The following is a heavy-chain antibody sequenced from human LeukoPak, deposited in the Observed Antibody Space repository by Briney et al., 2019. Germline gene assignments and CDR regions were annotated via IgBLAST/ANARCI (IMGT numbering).Heavy chain of an antibody. D-gene: IGHD2-2*02. CDR1: GFTFSSYG. V-gene: IGHV3-33*01. CDR2: IWYDGSNK. CDR3: ARGGCSSTSCYNYFDY. J-gene: IGHJ4*02. Sequence: GGSLRLSCAASGFTFSSYGMHWVRQAPGKGLERVAVIWYDGSNKYYADSVKGRFTISRDNSKNTLYLQMNSLRAEDTAVYYCARGGCSSTSCYNYFDYWGQGTLVTVSS.